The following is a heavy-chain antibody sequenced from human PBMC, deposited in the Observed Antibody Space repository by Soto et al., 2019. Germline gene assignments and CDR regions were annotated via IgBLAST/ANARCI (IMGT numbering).Heavy chain of an antibody. CDR3: VHRPGYYDGNPYI. Sequence: QVTLKESGPTLVRPTQTLTLTCTFSGFSLTTEGLGVGLVRPPPGKALEWLALIYWFGDKRYIPSLQSRLTITKDTSKNQVVLTMTNMDTVDTATYYCVHRPGYYDGNPYIWGKGILITVSS. D-gene: IGHD3-22*01. J-gene: IGHJ4*02. CDR1: GFSLTTEGLG. V-gene: IGHV2-5*01. CDR2: IYWFGDK.